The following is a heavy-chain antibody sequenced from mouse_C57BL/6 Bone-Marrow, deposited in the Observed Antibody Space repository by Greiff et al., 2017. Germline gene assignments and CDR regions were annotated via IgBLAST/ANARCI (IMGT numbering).Heavy chain of an antibody. CDR3: ARDYYGSSYAVAY. Sequence: VQLQQSGAELAKPGASVKLSCKASGYTFTSYWMHWVKQRPGQGLEWIGYINPSSGYTKYNQKFKDKATLTADKSSSTAYMQLSSLTYEDSAVYYCARDYYGSSYAVAYWGQGTLVTVSA. D-gene: IGHD1-1*01. CDR1: GYTFTSYW. V-gene: IGHV1-7*01. J-gene: IGHJ3*01. CDR2: INPSSGYT.